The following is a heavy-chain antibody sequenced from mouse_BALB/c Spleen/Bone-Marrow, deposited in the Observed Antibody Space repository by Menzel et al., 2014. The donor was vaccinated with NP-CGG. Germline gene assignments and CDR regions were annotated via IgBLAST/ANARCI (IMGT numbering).Heavy chain of an antibody. V-gene: IGHV5-12-2*01. Sequence: DVQLQESGGGLVQPGGSLKLSCAASGFTFSSYTMSWVRQTPEKRLEWVAYISNGGGSTYYPDTVKGRFTISRDNAKNTLYLQMSSLKSEDTAMYYCARRAGAYWGQATLVTVSA. CDR3: ARRAGAY. J-gene: IGHJ3*01. D-gene: IGHD3-1*01. CDR2: ISNGGGST. CDR1: GFTFSSYT.